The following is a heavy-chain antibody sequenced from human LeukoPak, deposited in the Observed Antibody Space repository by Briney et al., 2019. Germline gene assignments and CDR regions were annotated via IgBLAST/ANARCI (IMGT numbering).Heavy chain of an antibody. D-gene: IGHD1-26*01. V-gene: IGHV1-69*05. Sequence: GASVKVSCKASGGTFSSYAISWVRQAPGQGLEWMGGIIPIFGTANYAQKFQGRVTITTDESTSTAYMELSSLRSEDTAVYYCARNKLAGAPIYYFDYWGQGTLVTVSS. CDR3: ARNKLAGAPIYYFDY. J-gene: IGHJ4*02. CDR1: GGTFSSYA. CDR2: IIPIFGTA.